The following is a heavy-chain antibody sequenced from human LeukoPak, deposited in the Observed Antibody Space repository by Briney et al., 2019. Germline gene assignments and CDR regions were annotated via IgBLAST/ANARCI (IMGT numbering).Heavy chain of an antibody. D-gene: IGHD1-26*01. V-gene: IGHV3-23*01. CDR2: INNSGGST. J-gene: IGHJ4*02. CDR1: GFTLSNYA. Sequence: SGGSLRLSCAASGFTLSNYAMSWVRQAPGKGLEWVSIINNSGGSTYYADSVKGRFTISRDLSKNTLYLQMNSLRAEDTALYYCARKYSGTNPFDYWGQGTLVTVSS. CDR3: ARKYSGTNPFDY.